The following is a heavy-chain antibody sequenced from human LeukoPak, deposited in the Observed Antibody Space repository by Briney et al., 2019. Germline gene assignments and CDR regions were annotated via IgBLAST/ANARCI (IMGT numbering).Heavy chain of an antibody. CDR2: ISSSGSDI. J-gene: IGHJ4*02. CDR1: GFTFSNYE. D-gene: IGHD4-23*01. Sequence: GGSLRLSCAASGFTFSNYEMHWVRQAPGKGLEWVSYISSSGSDIYYADSVKGRFTISRDNAKNSLYLHMNSLKAEDTAVYYCARDYGGSSPFDYWGQGTLVTVSS. V-gene: IGHV3-48*03. CDR3: ARDYGGSSPFDY.